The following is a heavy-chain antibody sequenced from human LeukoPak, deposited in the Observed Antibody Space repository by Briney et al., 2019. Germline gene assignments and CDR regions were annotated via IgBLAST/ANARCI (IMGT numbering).Heavy chain of an antibody. V-gene: IGHV4-39*07. CDR3: ASLGSGSYREVLLR. CDR1: GASIRSGRNY. Sequence: TSETLSLTCNVSGASIRSGRNYWGWIRQSPGKGLEWIGSIYYSGSSSYNPSLKSRVTISVDRSKNQFSLKLSSVTAADTAVYYCASLGSGSYREVLLRWGQGTLVTVSS. D-gene: IGHD1-26*01. J-gene: IGHJ4*02. CDR2: IYYSGSS.